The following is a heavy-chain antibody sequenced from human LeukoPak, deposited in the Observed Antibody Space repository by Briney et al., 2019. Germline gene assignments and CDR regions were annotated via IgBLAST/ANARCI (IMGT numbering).Heavy chain of an antibody. D-gene: IGHD3-10*01. Sequence: PSETLSLTCTVSGGSISSSSYHWGWIRQPPGKGLEWIGSIYYSGSTYHNPSLKSRVTISVDTSKNQFSLKLSSVTAADTAVYYCARHLGRAELLWFGELLDYWGQGTLVTVSS. CDR1: GGSISSSSYH. J-gene: IGHJ4*02. V-gene: IGHV4-39*01. CDR2: IYYSGST. CDR3: ARHLGRAELLWFGELLDY.